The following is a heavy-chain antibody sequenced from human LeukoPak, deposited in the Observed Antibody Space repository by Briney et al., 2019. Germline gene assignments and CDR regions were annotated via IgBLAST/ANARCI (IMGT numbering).Heavy chain of an antibody. D-gene: IGHD3-10*01. CDR3: ARDGYGSGSHDY. Sequence: PGGSLRLSCAASGFTFSTYWMSWVRQAPGKGLEWVANINQDGSEKYYVDSVKGRFTIPRDNAKNSLYLQVNSLRGEDTAVYYCARDGYGSGSHDYWGQGTLVTVSS. J-gene: IGHJ4*02. CDR2: INQDGSEK. V-gene: IGHV3-7*04. CDR1: GFTFSTYW.